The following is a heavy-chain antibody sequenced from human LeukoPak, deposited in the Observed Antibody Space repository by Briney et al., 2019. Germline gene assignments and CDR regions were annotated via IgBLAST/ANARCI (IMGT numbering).Heavy chain of an antibody. CDR2: INHSGST. V-gene: IGHV4-34*01. D-gene: IGHD2-15*01. J-gene: IGHJ4*02. Sequence: PSETLSLTCAVYGGSFSGYYWSWIRQPPGKGLEWIGEINHSGSTNYNPSLKSRVTISVDTSKNQFSLKLSSVTAADTAVYYCARLDKWSTKYYFDYWGQGTLVTVSS. CDR3: ARLDKWSTKYYFDY. CDR1: GGSFSGYY.